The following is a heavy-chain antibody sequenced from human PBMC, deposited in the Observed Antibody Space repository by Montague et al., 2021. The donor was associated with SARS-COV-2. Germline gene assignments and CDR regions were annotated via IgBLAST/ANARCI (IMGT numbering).Heavy chain of an antibody. D-gene: IGHD5-24*01. CDR2: ISDSGFTT. CDR3: VRVALTVAASTITNYYMDV. Sequence: SLRLSCAASGFTFSTYGMTWVRRAPGKGLERVSGISDSGFTTSYADSVQGRFTISRDNSKNTLYPQMDSLRVEDTAVYYCVRVALTVAASTITNYYMDVWGKGTTVTVSS. J-gene: IGHJ6*03. V-gene: IGHV3-23*01. CDR1: GFTFSTYG.